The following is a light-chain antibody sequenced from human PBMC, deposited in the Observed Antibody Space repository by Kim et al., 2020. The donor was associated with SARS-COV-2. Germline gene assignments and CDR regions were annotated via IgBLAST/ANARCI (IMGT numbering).Light chain of an antibody. CDR2: GAS. V-gene: IGKV3-15*01. J-gene: IGKJ4*01. CDR1: QSVSHN. Sequence: EIVMTQSPATLSVSPGERATLSCRASQSVSHNLAWYQQKPGHAPRLLIQGASTRATGIPGRFSGSGSGTEFTLTISNLQSEDFAVYYCQHYNDWPSLTFGGGTKVDIK. CDR3: QHYNDWPSLT.